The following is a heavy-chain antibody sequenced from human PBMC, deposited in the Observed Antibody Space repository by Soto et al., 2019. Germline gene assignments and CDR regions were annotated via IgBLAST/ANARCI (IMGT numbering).Heavy chain of an antibody. CDR1: GGTFSKYA. D-gene: IGHD6-13*01. CDR2: IIPMFGTA. J-gene: IGHJ6*02. CDR3: ARGIEAADYYGMDV. Sequence: SVKVSCKASGGTFSKYAISWVRQAPGQGLEWMGGIIPMFGTANYAQKLKGRVTITADDSTITAYMELSSLRSEDTAVYYCARGIEAADYYGMDVWGQGTTVTVS. V-gene: IGHV1-69*13.